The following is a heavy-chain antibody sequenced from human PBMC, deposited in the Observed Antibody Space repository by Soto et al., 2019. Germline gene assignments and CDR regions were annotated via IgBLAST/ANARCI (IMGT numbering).Heavy chain of an antibody. V-gene: IGHV1-46*03. D-gene: IGHD6-19*01. J-gene: IGHJ6*02. CDR1: GYTFTSYY. CDR3: AREGIAVAGRANYYYYGMDV. Sequence: ASVTVSCKASGYTFTSYYMHWVRQAPGQGLEWMGIINPSGGSTSYAQKFQGRVTMTRDTSTSTVYLELSSLRSEDTAVYFCAREGIAVAGRANYYYYGMDVWGQGTTVTVSS. CDR2: INPSGGST.